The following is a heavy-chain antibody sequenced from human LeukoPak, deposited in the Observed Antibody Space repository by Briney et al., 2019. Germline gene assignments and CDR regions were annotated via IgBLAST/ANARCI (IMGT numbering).Heavy chain of an antibody. CDR3: AKEGAAGGKMQFCFDY. D-gene: IGHD6-13*01. CDR2: ISSDGNMD. Sequence: GGSLRLSCAASGFTFSSYGIHWVRQAPGKGLEWVAVISSDGNMDYFADSVQGRFTISRDNSKNTLYLQMSSLRAEDTAVYYCAKEGAAGGKMQFCFDYWGQGTLVTVSS. J-gene: IGHJ4*02. CDR1: GFTFSSYG. V-gene: IGHV3-30*18.